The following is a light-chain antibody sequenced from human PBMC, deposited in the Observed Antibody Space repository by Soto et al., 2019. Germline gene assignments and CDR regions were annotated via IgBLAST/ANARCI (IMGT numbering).Light chain of an antibody. Sequence: DIQMTQSPSTLSASVGDRVTITCRASQTITRWMAWYQQKPGKAPKLLIYDASTLESGVPSRFSGSRSGTEFTLTISSLQPEDFAVYYCQQYNNWPPITFGQGTRLEIK. CDR1: QTITRW. CDR3: QQYNNWPPIT. V-gene: IGKV1-5*01. J-gene: IGKJ5*01. CDR2: DAS.